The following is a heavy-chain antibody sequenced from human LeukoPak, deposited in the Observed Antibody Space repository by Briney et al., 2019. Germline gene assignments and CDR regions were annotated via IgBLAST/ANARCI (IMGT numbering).Heavy chain of an antibody. V-gene: IGHV1-18*01. J-gene: IGHJ6*03. D-gene: IGHD5-12*01. Sequence: GASVKVSCKASGYTFNSYGLSWVRQAPGQGLEWMGWISVQNGNTKYAQKVQGRVTVTTDTSTSTVYMELRSLRSEDTAVYFCATHSPEWRYSGYYNFYYMDVWGKGTTVTVSS. CDR2: ISVQNGNT. CDR3: ATHSPEWRYSGYYNFYYMDV. CDR1: GYTFNSYG.